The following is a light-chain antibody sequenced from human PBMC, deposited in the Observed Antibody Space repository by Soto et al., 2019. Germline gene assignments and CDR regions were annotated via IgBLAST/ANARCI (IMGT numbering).Light chain of an antibody. J-gene: IGKJ2*02. CDR2: DAY. Sequence: EIVMTQSPATLSVSPGERAPLSCRASESVSDNYLAWYQQRSGQAPRLVIYDAYTRATGVGARFTGSGSATDFSLTITSLEPEDFAVYYCQQPGKWPSTFGPGPKVDIK. V-gene: IGKV3-11*01. CDR3: QQPGKWPST. CDR1: ESVSDNY.